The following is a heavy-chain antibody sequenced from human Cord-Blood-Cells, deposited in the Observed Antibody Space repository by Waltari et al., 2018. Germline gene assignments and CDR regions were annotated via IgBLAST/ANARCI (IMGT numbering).Heavy chain of an antibody. J-gene: IGHJ1*01. CDR3: ARGEGADIVVVPAAIAEYFQH. V-gene: IGHV4-34*01. D-gene: IGHD2-2*01. CDR1: GGSLRGYS. CDR2: INHSGST. Sequence: QVQLQQWGAGLLKPSETLSLPCAVHGGSLRGYSWSWIRQPPGTGLEWIGEINHSGSTNYNPSFKSRVTISVDTSKNQFSLKLSSVTAADTAVYYCARGEGADIVVVPAAIAEYFQHWGQGTLVTVSS.